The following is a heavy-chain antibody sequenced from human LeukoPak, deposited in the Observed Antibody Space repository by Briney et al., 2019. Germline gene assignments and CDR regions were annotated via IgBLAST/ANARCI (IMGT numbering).Heavy chain of an antibody. CDR1: GYTFTGYY. Sequence: GASVKVSCKASGYTFTGYYMHWVRQAPGQGLEWMGWINPNSGGTNYAQKFQGRVTMTRDTSISTAYMELSRLRSDDTAVYYCARDLGALYSSSSGWFDPWGQGTLVTVSS. J-gene: IGHJ5*02. CDR2: INPNSGGT. CDR3: ARDLGALYSSSSGWFDP. V-gene: IGHV1-2*02. D-gene: IGHD6-6*01.